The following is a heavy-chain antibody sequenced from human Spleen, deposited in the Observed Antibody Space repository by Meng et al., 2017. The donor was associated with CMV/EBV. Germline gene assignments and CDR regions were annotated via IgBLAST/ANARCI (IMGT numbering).Heavy chain of an antibody. D-gene: IGHD3-3*01. CDR3: ARGGKSIRFLEWIYYFDY. Sequence: SVKVSCKASGYTFTTYFMHWVRQAPGQGLEWLGGIIPPLGITNYAQKFQGRLTITGDKSTNTAYMELSSLRSDDTAVYYCARGGKSIRFLEWIYYFDYWGQGTLVTVSS. J-gene: IGHJ4*02. V-gene: IGHV1-69*10. CDR1: GYTFTTYF. CDR2: IIPPLGIT.